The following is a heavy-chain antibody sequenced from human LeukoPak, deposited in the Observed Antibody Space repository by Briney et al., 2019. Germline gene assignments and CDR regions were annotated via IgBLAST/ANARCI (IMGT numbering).Heavy chain of an antibody. CDR1: GFTFSSYG. CDR3: AKDEALAKYYCDSSGYVY. Sequence: GGSLRLSCAASGFTFSSYGMHWVRQAPGKGREGVAVISYDGSNKYYADSVKGRFTISRDNSKNTLYLQMNSLRAEDTAVYYCAKDEALAKYYCDSSGYVYWGQGTLVTVSS. D-gene: IGHD3-22*01. CDR2: ISYDGSNK. J-gene: IGHJ4*02. V-gene: IGHV3-30*18.